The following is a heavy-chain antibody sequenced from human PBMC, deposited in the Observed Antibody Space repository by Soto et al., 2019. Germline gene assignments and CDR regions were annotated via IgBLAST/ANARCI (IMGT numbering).Heavy chain of an antibody. J-gene: IGHJ4*02. CDR1: GGILSSYS. Sequence: QVQLVQSGTEVKKPGSSVKVSCETSGGILSSYSISWVRQAPGQGLEWLGRILPLVAITNYAQKLQGRVTITADKSTSTAYMELRSLASEDTAVEYCARGGPGKTLDYWGQGTLVTVSS. V-gene: IGHV1-69*02. CDR2: ILPLVAIT. CDR3: ARGGPGKTLDY. D-gene: IGHD1-1*01.